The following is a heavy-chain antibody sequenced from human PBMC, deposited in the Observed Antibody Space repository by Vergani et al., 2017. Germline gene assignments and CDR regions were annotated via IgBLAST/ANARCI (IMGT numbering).Heavy chain of an antibody. D-gene: IGHD3-16*02. V-gene: IGHV3-30-3*01. J-gene: IGHJ4*02. CDR2: ISYDGSNK. CDR1: GFTFSSYA. CDR3: AREKWITFGGVIAPGGFDY. Sequence: QVQLVESGGGVVQPGRSLRLSCAASGFTFSSYAMHWVRQAPGKGLEWGAVISYDGSNKYYADSVKGRFTISRDNSKNTLYLQMNSLRAEDTAVYYCAREKWITFGGVIAPGGFDYGGQGTLVTVSS.